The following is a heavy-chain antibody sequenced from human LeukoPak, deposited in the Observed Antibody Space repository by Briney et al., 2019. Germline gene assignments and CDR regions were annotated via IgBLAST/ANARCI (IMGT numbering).Heavy chain of an antibody. CDR1: GGSISSSNW. V-gene: IGHV4-4*02. CDR2: IYHSGST. J-gene: IGHJ4*02. Sequence: NPSETLSLTCTVSGGSISSSNWWSWVRQPPGKGLEWIGEIYHSGSTNYNPSLKSRVTISVDKSKNQFSLKLSSVTAADTAVYYCARVGIVGATSGVNWGQGTLVTVSS. D-gene: IGHD1-26*01. CDR3: ARVGIVGATSGVN.